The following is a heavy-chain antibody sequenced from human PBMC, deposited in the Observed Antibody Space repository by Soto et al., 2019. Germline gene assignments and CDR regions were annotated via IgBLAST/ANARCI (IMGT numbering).Heavy chain of an antibody. J-gene: IGHJ4*01. D-gene: IGHD3-3*01. CDR2: ISAYNGNT. Sequence: ASXKVSCKASGYTFTSYGVTWVRQAPVQVLEWMGWISAYNGNTNYAQKFQGRVTMTTDTSTTTAYMELRSLRSDDTAVYYCARDTLTVLQTYYFDYWGHGTLVTVSS. CDR1: GYTFTSYG. V-gene: IGHV1-18*01. CDR3: ARDTLTVLQTYYFDY.